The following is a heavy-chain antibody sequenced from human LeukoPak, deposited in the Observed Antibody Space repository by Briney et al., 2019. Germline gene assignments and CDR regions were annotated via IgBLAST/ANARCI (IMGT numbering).Heavy chain of an antibody. CDR1: GFTFSSSA. J-gene: IGHJ4*02. Sequence: GGSLRLSCSASGFTFSSSAMTWVRQAPGKGLECVSGISDSGDTTYYADSVKGRFTISRDNSKNTLYVQMNSLRVEDTAVYYCARGQYQMEYWGQGTLVTVSS. V-gene: IGHV3-23*01. CDR2: ISDSGDTT. D-gene: IGHD5-24*01. CDR3: ARGQYQMEY.